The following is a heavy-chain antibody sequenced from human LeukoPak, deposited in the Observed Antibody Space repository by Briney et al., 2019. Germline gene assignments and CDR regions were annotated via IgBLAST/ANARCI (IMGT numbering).Heavy chain of an antibody. CDR2: IYYSGST. V-gene: IGHV4-59*01. Sequence: SETLSLTRTVSGGSISSYYWSWIRQPPGKGLEWIGYIYYSGSTNYNPSLKSRVTISVDTSKNQFSLKLSSVTAADTAVYYCARYGSGSYYNGPPFDYWGQGTLVTVSS. CDR3: ARYGSGSYYNGPPFDY. D-gene: IGHD3-10*01. J-gene: IGHJ4*02. CDR1: GGSISSYY.